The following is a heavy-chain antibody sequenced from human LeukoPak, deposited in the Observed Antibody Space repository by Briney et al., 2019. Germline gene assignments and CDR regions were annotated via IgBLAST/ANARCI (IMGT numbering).Heavy chain of an antibody. Sequence: SETLSLTCTVSGGSISSGGYYWSWIRQHPGKGLEWIGYIYYSGSTYYNPSLKSRVTISVDTSKNLFSLKLSSVTAADTAVYYCARDLRGGMGYFDYWGQGTLVTVSS. CDR1: GGSISSGGYY. CDR2: IYYSGST. CDR3: ARDLRGGMGYFDY. D-gene: IGHD3-10*01. V-gene: IGHV4-31*03. J-gene: IGHJ4*02.